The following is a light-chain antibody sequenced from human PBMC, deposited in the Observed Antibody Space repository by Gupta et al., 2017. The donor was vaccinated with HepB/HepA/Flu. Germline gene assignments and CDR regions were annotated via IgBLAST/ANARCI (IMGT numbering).Light chain of an antibody. CDR3: AAWDDSLNGPV. CDR2: YDD. Sequence: QSVLTQPPSVSHATRRRVTSYCSESSSNIGNNAVNWYQQLPGKAPKLLIYYDDLLPSGVSDRFSGSKSGTSSFLATSGLQSEDEAYYYCAAWDDSLNGPVFVGGTKLTVL. J-gene: IGLJ2*01. V-gene: IGLV1-36*01. CDR1: SSNIGNNA.